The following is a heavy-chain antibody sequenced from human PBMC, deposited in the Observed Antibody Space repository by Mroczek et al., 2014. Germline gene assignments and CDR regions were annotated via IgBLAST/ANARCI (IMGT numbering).Heavy chain of an antibody. Sequence: VQLVQSGGGLVQPGGSLRLSCAASGFTFSSYAMSWVRQAPGKGLEWVSAISGSGGSTYYADSVKGRFTISRDNSKNTLYLQMNSLRAEDTAVYYCAKVMSYYDYFDWLLVGLDYFQHVGQGTLVHRL. V-gene: IGHV3-23*04. CDR1: GFTFSSYA. J-gene: IGHJ1*01. CDR2: ISGSGGST. CDR3: AKVMSYYDYFDWLLVGLDYFQH. D-gene: IGHD3-9*01.